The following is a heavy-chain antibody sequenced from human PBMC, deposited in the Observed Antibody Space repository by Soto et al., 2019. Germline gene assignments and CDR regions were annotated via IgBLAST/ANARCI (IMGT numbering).Heavy chain of an antibody. CDR3: ALRAGPL. CDR1: GFTFSTYS. J-gene: IGHJ4*02. V-gene: IGHV3-48*01. Sequence: AGSLRLSCAASGFTFSTYSMNWVRQAPGKGLEWISFISSSSNTIYYADSVKGRFTISRDNAKNSLYLQMNSLRAQDPAVDYCALRAGPLGGEGTLVSVCS. D-gene: IGHD6-13*01. CDR2: ISSSSNTI.